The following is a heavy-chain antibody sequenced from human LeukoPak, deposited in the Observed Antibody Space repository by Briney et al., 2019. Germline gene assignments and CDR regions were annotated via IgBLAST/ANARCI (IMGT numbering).Heavy chain of an antibody. Sequence: ASVKVSCKASGYTFTGYYMHWVRQAPGQGLEWMGWINPNSGGTNYAQKFQGRVTMTRDTSISTAYMELSRLRSDDTAVYYCAALRLGWLLDRGIMTSFDYWGQGTLVTVSS. D-gene: IGHD3-3*01. CDR3: AALRLGWLLDRGIMTSFDY. CDR1: GYTFTGYY. CDR2: INPNSGGT. J-gene: IGHJ4*02. V-gene: IGHV1-2*02.